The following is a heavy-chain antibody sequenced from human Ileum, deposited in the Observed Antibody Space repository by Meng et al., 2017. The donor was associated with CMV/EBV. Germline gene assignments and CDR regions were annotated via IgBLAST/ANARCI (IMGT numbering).Heavy chain of an antibody. J-gene: IGHJ5*02. D-gene: IGHD2-2*02. CDR3: ARGYCSSTSCYTWFDP. Sequence: ASVKVSCKASGYTFASYGISWVRQAPGQGLEWMGWITAYNGNTNYAQKLQGRVTMTTDTSTSTAYMEMRSLRADDTAVYYCARGYCSSTSCYTWFDPWGQGTLVTVSS. CDR1: GYTFASYG. CDR2: ITAYNGNT. V-gene: IGHV1-18*01.